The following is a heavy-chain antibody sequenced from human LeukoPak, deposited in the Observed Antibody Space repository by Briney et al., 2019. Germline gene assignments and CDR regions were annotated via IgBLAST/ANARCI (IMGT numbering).Heavy chain of an antibody. CDR3: ARDEETVAGLTGFDL. CDR2: ITSGSRYI. D-gene: IGHD6-19*01. CDR1: EFAFSSYS. V-gene: IGHV3-21*01. J-gene: IGHJ4*02. Sequence: GGSLRLSCAASEFAFSSYSMNWFRQAPGKGLEWVASITSGSRYIFYADSVRGRFTISRDNAENSLFLHMKSLRADDTAVYYCARDEETVAGLTGFDLWGQGTLVTVSS.